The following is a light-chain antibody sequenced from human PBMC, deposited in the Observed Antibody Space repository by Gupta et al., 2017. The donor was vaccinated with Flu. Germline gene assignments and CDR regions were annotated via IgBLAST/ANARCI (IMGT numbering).Light chain of an antibody. J-gene: IGKJ1*01. CDR2: AAS. CDR3: QQTYTTPWR. V-gene: IGKV1-39*01. CDR1: QNIKNY. Sequence: DIQMTQSPSSLSASVGDRVTITCRASQNIKNYLNWYQQEPGKAPKLLIYAASNLQGGVPSRFSGSGFGTDFTLTISTLQPEDFATYYCQQTYTTPWRFGQGPKWKSN.